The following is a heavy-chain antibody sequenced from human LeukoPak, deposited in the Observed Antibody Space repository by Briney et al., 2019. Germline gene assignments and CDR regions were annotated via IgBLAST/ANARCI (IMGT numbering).Heavy chain of an antibody. J-gene: IGHJ4*02. CDR1: GFSVSSNY. D-gene: IGHD5-18*01. CDR2: IYSAGST. V-gene: IGHV3-53*01. CDR3: ASGLRAVWIQLSGPDY. Sequence: GGSLRLSCAASGFSVSSNYMCWVRPAPGKGLEWVSLIYSAGSTYYADSVKGRFTISRDNSKNTLYLHMNNLRVEDTAVYYCASGLRAVWIQLSGPDYWGQGALVTVS.